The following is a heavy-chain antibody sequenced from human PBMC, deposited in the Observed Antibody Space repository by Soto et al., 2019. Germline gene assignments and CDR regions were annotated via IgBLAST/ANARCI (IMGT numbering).Heavy chain of an antibody. CDR3: AKSRNRGYSYGAYFDY. Sequence: EVQLLESGGGLVQPGGSLRLSCAASGFTFSSYAMSWVRQAPGKGLEWVSAISGSGGSTYYADSVKGRFTISRDNSKNPLYLQINSLRVEDTAVYYCAKSRNRGYSYGAYFDYWGQGTLVTVSS. V-gene: IGHV3-23*01. CDR2: ISGSGGST. CDR1: GFTFSSYA. J-gene: IGHJ4*02. D-gene: IGHD5-18*01.